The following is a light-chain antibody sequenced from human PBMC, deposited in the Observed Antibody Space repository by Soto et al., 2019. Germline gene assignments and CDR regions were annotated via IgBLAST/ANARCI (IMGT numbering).Light chain of an antibody. V-gene: IGKV3-20*01. CDR2: GAS. Sequence: EIVLTQSPGTLSLSPGERVTLSCRASQSVSSNYLAWYQQKPGQAPRLLIYGASSRATGIPDRFSGSGSGTDFTLIISRLEPEDFAVYYCQQYGSSPLWTFGQGTKVEIK. J-gene: IGKJ1*01. CDR1: QSVSSNY. CDR3: QQYGSSPLWT.